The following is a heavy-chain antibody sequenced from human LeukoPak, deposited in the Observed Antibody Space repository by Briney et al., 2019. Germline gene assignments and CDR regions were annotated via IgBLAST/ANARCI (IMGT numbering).Heavy chain of an antibody. D-gene: IGHD2-2*01. CDR1: GFTVSSNY. CDR2: IYSGGST. Sequence: PGGSLRLSCAASGFTVSSNYMSWVRRAPGKGLEWVSVIYSGGSTYYADSVKGRFTISRDNSKNTLYLQMNSLRAEDTAVYYCARFSSLWFDPWGQGTLVTVSS. CDR3: ARFSSLWFDP. V-gene: IGHV3-66*01. J-gene: IGHJ5*02.